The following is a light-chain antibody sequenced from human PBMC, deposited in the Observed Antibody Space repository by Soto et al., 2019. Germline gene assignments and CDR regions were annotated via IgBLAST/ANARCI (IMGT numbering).Light chain of an antibody. CDR2: NDN. J-gene: IGLJ1*01. V-gene: IGLV1-44*01. Sequence: QSVLTQPPSASGTPGQGVTISCSGSSSNIGSNTVNWYQQFPGTAPKLLIYNDNQRPSGVPDRFSGSKSGPSASLAISGLQSEDEANYYCAAWDDSLNGLYVFGSGTKVTVL. CDR3: AAWDDSLNGLYV. CDR1: SSNIGSNT.